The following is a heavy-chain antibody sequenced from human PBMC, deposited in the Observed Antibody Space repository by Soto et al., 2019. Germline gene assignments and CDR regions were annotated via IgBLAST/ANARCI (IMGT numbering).Heavy chain of an antibody. V-gene: IGHV2-5*01. Sequence: KESGPTLVKPTQTLTLTCTFSWLSLSTSGVGGVWICPPPGKALEWIALIYWYDDKRYSPSRKSRLTITKDTSKNQAVLTMTNMDPVDTATYSCAAPVHVLRYLDWGTDWFDPCGQGTLVIVSS. CDR2: IYWYDDK. J-gene: IGHJ5*02. D-gene: IGHD3-9*01. CDR1: WLSLSTSGVG. CDR3: AAPVHVLRYLDWGTDWFDP.